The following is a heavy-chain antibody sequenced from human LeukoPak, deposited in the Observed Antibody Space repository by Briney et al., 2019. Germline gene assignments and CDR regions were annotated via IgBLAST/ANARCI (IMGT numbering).Heavy chain of an antibody. CDR2: INPNSGGT. D-gene: IGHD2-15*01. Sequence: GASVKVSCKASGCTFTGYYMHWVRQAPGQGLEWMGWINPNSGGTNYAQKFQGRVTMTRDTSISTAYMELSRLRSDDTAVYYCARGRRICSGGSCYIMDVWGKGTTVTVSS. CDR3: ARGRRICSGGSCYIMDV. V-gene: IGHV1-2*02. CDR1: GCTFTGYY. J-gene: IGHJ6*03.